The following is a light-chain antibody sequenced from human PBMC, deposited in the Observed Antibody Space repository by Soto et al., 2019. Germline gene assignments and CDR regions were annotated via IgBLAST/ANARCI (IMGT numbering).Light chain of an antibody. CDR1: QSVSSY. CDR2: DAS. Sequence: EIVLTQSPATLSLSPGERATLSCRASQSVSSYLVWYQQKPGQAPRLLIYDASNRATGIPARFSGSGSGTDFTLTISSLEPDDFGVYYCQQRNNWPLTFGGGTQVEIK. V-gene: IGKV3-11*01. J-gene: IGKJ4*01. CDR3: QQRNNWPLT.